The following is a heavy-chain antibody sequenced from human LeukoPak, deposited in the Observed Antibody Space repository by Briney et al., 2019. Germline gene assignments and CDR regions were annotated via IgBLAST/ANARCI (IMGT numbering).Heavy chain of an antibody. Sequence: PGGSLRLSCVGSGFTFSADSMNWVRPAPDKGLVWISYISRSGSTTYYGDSVKGRSTISRDNAKNSVFLQLNSLRDEDTAVYFCARDRPGKYYFDSWGQGALVIVSS. D-gene: IGHD1-14*01. V-gene: IGHV3-48*02. CDR3: ARDRPGKYYFDS. CDR1: GFTFSADS. J-gene: IGHJ4*02. CDR2: ISRSGSTT.